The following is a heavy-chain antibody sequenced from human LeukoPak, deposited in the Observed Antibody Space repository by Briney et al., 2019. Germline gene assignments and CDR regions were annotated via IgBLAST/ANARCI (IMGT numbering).Heavy chain of an antibody. CDR2: IYSGGST. V-gene: IGHV3-66*01. D-gene: IGHD6-6*01. J-gene: IGHJ3*02. Sequence: GGSLRLSCGASGVTVSTNYMSWVRQAPGRGLEWVSIIYSGGSTYYADSVKGRFTISRDNSKNTLYLQMNSLRAEDTAVYYCSSYRYGSSSAFEIWGPGTMVTVSS. CDR3: SSYRYGSSSAFEI. CDR1: GVTVSTNY.